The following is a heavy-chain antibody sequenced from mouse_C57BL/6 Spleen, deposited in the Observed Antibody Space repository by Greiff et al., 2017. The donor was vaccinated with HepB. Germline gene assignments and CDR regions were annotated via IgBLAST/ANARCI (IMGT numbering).Heavy chain of an antibody. CDR2: IDPENGDT. V-gene: IGHV14-4*01. Sequence: VQLQQSGAELVRPGASVKLSCTASGFNIKDDYMHWVKQRPEQGLEWIGWIDPENGDTEYASKFQGKATITADTSSNTAYLQLSSLTSEDTAVYYCTKLGQGNVDYGGQGTTLTVSS. CDR3: TKLGQGNVDY. D-gene: IGHD4-1*01. CDR1: GFNIKDDY. J-gene: IGHJ2*01.